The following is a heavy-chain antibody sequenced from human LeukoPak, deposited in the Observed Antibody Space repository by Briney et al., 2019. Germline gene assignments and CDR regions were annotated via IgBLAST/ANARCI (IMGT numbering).Heavy chain of an antibody. CDR2: ISYDGRNR. CDR3: ARERRGPLYGSGSDYYYYFGLDV. CDR1: GFSFSRSA. J-gene: IGHJ6*02. V-gene: IGHV3-30*04. Sequence: GGSLRLSCAASGFSFSRSAMQWVRQAPGKGLEWVAVISYDGRNRYYADSVKGRVTISRDNSKNTLYLQLIRPSTDDTAIYYCARERRGPLYGSGSDYYYYFGLDVWGQGTSVTVSS. D-gene: IGHD3-10*01.